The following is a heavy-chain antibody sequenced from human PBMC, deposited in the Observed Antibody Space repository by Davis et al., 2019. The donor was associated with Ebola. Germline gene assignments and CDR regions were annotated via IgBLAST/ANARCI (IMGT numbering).Heavy chain of an antibody. CDR2: ITTGSSTI. V-gene: IGHV3-48*02. CDR1: GFTFSSYS. D-gene: IGHD5-18*01. CDR3: ARDIDPQLWSDDY. Sequence: PGGSLRLSCAASGFTFSSYSMNWVRQAPGKGLEWVAYITTGSSTIYFADSVKGRFTISRDNGENSLYLLMSSLRDEDTAIYYCARDIDPQLWSDDYWGQGSLVTVSS. J-gene: IGHJ4*02.